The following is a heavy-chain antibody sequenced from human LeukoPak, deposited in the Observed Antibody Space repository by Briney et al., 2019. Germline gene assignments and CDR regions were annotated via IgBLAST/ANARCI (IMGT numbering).Heavy chain of an antibody. J-gene: IGHJ4*02. Sequence: KPSETLSLTCTVSGGFISSYYWSWIRQPPGKGLEWIGYIYYSGSTNYNPSLKSRVTISVDTSKNQLSLKVTSVTAADTAVYYCARGTSRWTIDYWGQGILVTVSS. CDR3: ARGTSRWTIDY. CDR1: GGFISSYY. D-gene: IGHD3/OR15-3a*01. CDR2: IYYSGST. V-gene: IGHV4-59*01.